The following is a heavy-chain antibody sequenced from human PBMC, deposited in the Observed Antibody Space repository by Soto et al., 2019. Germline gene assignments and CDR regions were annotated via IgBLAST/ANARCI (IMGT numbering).Heavy chain of an antibody. CDR1: GYTFTGYY. V-gene: IGHV1-2*02. D-gene: IGHD3-22*01. CDR3: ARVPRRYYYDSSGYGMDV. CDR2: INPNSGGT. J-gene: IGHJ6*02. Sequence: AASVKVSCKASGYTFTGYYMHWVRQAPGQGLEWMGWINPNSGGTNYAQKFQGRVTMTRDTSISTAYTELSRLRSDDTAVYYCARVPRRYYYDSSGYGMDVWGQGTTVTVSS.